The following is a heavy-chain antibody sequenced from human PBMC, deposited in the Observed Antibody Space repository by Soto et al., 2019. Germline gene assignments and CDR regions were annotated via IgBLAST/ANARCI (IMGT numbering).Heavy chain of an antibody. J-gene: IGHJ6*02. CDR2: IYHSGST. CDR3: ARISSTYYYGMDV. V-gene: IGHV4-30-2*01. Sequence: QLQLQESGSGLVKPSQTLSLTCAVSGGSISSGGYSWSWIRQPPGKGLEWIGYIYHSGSTYYNPSLKSRVTISGDRSKHQFSLKLSSVTAADTAVYYCARISSTYYYGMDVWGQGTTVTVSS. CDR1: GGSISSGGYS. D-gene: IGHD6-13*01.